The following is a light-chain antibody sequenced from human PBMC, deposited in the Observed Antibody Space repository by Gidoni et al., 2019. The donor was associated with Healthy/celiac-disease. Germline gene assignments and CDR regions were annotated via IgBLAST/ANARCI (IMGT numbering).Light chain of an antibody. V-gene: IGKV3-15*01. Sequence: EIVMMQSPATLPVSPGERATLSFRDSQSVSSNLAWYQQKPGQAPRLLIYDASTRATGIPARFSGSGSGTEFTLTISSLQSEDFAVYYCQQCSNWPPCTFGQGTKLEIK. CDR3: QQCSNWPPCT. CDR2: DAS. CDR1: QSVSSN. J-gene: IGKJ1*01.